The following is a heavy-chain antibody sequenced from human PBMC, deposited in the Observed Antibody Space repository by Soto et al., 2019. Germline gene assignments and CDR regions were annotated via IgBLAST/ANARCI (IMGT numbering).Heavy chain of an antibody. J-gene: IGHJ4*02. Sequence: GGSLRLSCAASGFTFSSYWMSWVRQAPGKGLEWVANIKQDGSEKYYVDSVKGRFTISRDNAKNSLYLQMNSLRDEDTAVYYCARGSSSSWYYFDYWGQGTLVTVSS. CDR3: ARGSSSSWYYFDY. V-gene: IGHV3-7*05. CDR1: GFTFSSYW. D-gene: IGHD6-13*01. CDR2: IKQDGSEK.